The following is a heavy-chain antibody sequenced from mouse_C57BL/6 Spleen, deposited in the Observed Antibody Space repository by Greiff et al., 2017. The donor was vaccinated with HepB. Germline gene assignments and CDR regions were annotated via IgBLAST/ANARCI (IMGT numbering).Heavy chain of an antibody. Sequence: VQLQQPGAELVKPGASVKLSCKASGYTFTSYWMHWVKQRPGQGLEWIGMIHPNSGSTNYNEKFKSKATLTVDKSSSTAYMQLSSLTSEDSAVYYCARSNWDPYYFDYWGKGTTLTVSS. CDR3: ARSNWDPYYFDY. CDR2: IHPNSGST. CDR1: GYTFTSYW. D-gene: IGHD4-1*01. J-gene: IGHJ2*01. V-gene: IGHV1-64*01.